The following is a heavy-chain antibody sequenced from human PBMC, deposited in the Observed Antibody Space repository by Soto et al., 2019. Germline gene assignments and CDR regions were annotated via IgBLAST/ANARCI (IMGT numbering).Heavy chain of an antibody. J-gene: IGHJ6*02. CDR3: ARDDSSGYYLNYYYYGMDV. CDR1: GFTFSSYG. CDR2: IWYDGSNK. D-gene: IGHD3-22*01. Sequence: TGGSLRLSCAASGFTFSSYGMHWVRQAPGKGLEWVAVIWYDGSNKYYADSVKGRFTISRDNSKNTLYLQMNSLRAEDTAVYYCARDDSSGYYLNYYYYGMDVWGQGTTVTVS. V-gene: IGHV3-33*01.